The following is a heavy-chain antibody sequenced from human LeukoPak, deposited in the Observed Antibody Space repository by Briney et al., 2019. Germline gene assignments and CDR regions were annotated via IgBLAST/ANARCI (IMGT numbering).Heavy chain of an antibody. Sequence: PSQTLSLTCTVSGGSLSSGSYYWSWLRQPAGKGLEWIGRIYTSGSTNYNPSLKSRVTISVDTSKNQFSLKLSSVTAADTAVYYCASTSYDSRAFDIWGQGTMVTVSS. D-gene: IGHD3-22*01. V-gene: IGHV4-61*02. CDR2: IYTSGST. J-gene: IGHJ3*02. CDR1: GGSLSSGSYY. CDR3: ASTSYDSRAFDI.